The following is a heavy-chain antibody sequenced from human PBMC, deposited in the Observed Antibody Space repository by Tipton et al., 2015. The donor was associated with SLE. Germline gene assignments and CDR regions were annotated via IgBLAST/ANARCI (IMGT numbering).Heavy chain of an antibody. J-gene: IGHJ4*02. CDR3: ASLYGGNSVDY. V-gene: IGHV3-21*03. CDR2: ISSSSSYI. D-gene: IGHD4-23*01. Sequence: SLRLSCAASGFTFSSYSMNWVRQAPGKGLEWVSSISSSSSYIYYADSVKGRFTISRDNAKSSLYLQMNSLRAEDTAVYYCASLYGGNSVDYWGQGTLVTVSS. CDR1: GFTFSSYS.